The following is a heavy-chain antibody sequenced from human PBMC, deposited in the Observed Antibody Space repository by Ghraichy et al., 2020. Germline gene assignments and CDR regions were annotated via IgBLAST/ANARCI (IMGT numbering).Heavy chain of an antibody. V-gene: IGHV3-74*01. CDR2: INSDGSST. J-gene: IGHJ6*02. CDR3: AREEVVGGSNYVLRYYYGMDV. Sequence: GSLRLSCAASGFTFSSYWMHWVRQAPGKGLVWVSRINSDGSSTSYADSVKGRFTISRDNAKNTLYLQMNSLRAEDTAVYYCAREEVVGGSNYVLRYYYGMDVWGQGTTVTVSS. D-gene: IGHD4-11*01. CDR1: GFTFSSYW.